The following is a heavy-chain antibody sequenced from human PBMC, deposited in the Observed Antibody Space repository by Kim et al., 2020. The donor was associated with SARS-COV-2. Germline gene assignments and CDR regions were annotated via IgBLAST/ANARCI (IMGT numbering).Heavy chain of an antibody. V-gene: IGHV4-34*01. J-gene: IGHJ4*02. CDR1: GGSFSGYY. Sequence: SETLSLTCAVYGGSFSGYYWSWIRQPPGKGLEWIGEINHSGSTNYNPSLKSRVTISVDTSKNQFSLKLSSVTAADTAVYYCALSGPYYYDSSGYSRPLDYWGQGTLVTVSS. CDR2: INHSGST. D-gene: IGHD3-22*01. CDR3: ALSGPYYYDSSGYSRPLDY.